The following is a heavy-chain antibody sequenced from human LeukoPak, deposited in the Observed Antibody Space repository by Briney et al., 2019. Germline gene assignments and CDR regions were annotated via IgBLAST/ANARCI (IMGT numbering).Heavy chain of an antibody. Sequence: GGSLRLSCAASGFTFGTYAMHWVRQAPGKGLEYVSAISSNGRITYYADSVKGRFTISRDNSKNILYLQMGSLRPEDTAVYYCARASGWYWFDTWGQGTLVTVSS. CDR3: ARASGWYWFDT. J-gene: IGHJ5*02. CDR1: GFTFGTYA. D-gene: IGHD6-19*01. CDR2: ISSNGRIT. V-gene: IGHV3-64*02.